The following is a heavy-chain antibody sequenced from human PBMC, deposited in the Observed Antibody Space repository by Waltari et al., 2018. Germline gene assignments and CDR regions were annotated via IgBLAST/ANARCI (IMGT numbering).Heavy chain of an antibody. V-gene: IGHV1-2*02. CDR3: ASLTIFGVVTGYYFDY. CDR1: GYTFTGYY. D-gene: IGHD3-3*01. Sequence: QVQLVQSGAEVKKPGASVKVSCKASGYTFTGYYMHWVRQAPGQGLEWMGWINPNSGGTNYAQKFQGRVTITADESTSTAYMELSSLRSEDTAVYYCASLTIFGVVTGYYFDYWGQGTLVTVSS. CDR2: INPNSGGT. J-gene: IGHJ4*02.